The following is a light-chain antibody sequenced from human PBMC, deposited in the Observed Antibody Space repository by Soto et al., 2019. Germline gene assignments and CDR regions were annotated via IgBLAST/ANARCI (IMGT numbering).Light chain of an antibody. V-gene: IGKV3-11*01. J-gene: IGKJ1*01. Sequence: EVVLTQSPATLSLSPGERVTLSCRASQSIGTYLAWSQHKPGQAPRLLIYDASNRATGIPARFSGSGSGTAFTLTISSLEPEDFAIYFCQQRTNWPWTFGQGTKVEI. CDR2: DAS. CDR1: QSIGTY. CDR3: QQRTNWPWT.